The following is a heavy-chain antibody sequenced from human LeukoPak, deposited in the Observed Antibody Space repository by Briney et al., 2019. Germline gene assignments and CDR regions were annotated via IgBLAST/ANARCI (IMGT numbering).Heavy chain of an antibody. Sequence: PGGSLRLPCAASGFTFSSYGMHWVRQAPGKGLEWVAVISYDGSNKYYADSVKGRFTISRDNSKNTLYLQMNSLRAEDTAVYYCAKDTPPGYSSGWTPGYWGQGTLVTVSS. CDR1: GFTFSSYG. CDR3: AKDTPPGYSSGWTPGY. CDR2: ISYDGSNK. V-gene: IGHV3-30*18. J-gene: IGHJ4*02. D-gene: IGHD6-19*01.